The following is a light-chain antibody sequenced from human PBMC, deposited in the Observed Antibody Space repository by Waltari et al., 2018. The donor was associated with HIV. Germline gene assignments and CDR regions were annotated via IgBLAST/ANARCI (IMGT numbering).Light chain of an antibody. Sequence: AGLTQPSSVSKGLGQNVTLTCTGHDKNVGHEGAGWLLRHEGHPPEVRSYRGGARPAGISQKYSASRSGNTASLTITGLRVDDEAVYYCSAWDSSLSEWVFGGGTKLTVL. J-gene: IGLJ3*02. CDR2: RGG. V-gene: IGLV10-54*01. CDR1: DKNVGHEG. CDR3: SAWDSSLSEWV.